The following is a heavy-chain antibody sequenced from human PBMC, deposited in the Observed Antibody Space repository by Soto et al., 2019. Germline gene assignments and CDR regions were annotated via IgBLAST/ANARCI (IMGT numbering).Heavy chain of an antibody. CDR1: GFTFSSFA. CDR3: AKTRQAPVGTHFFDL. CDR2: VSADGVSS. Sequence: PGGSLRLSCEGSGFTFSSFAMGWVRQAPGKGLEWLSSVSADGVSSFSADSVRGRFRVSRDNSKNTLFLQMRFLRVEDTAVYYCAKTRQAPVGTHFFDLWGQGTQVT. V-gene: IGHV3-23*01. J-gene: IGHJ4*02.